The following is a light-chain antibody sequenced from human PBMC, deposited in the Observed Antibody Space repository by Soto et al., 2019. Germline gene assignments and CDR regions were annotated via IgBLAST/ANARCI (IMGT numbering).Light chain of an antibody. Sequence: EIVLTQSPGTLSLSPGERATLSCRASQSVSSYLAWYQQKPGQDPRVLIYGASSRATGIPDRFSGSGSGTDFTLTISRLGPEDFAVYYCQRYGSSSRTFGQGTNVEIK. CDR3: QRYGSSSRT. CDR2: GAS. V-gene: IGKV3-20*01. J-gene: IGKJ1*01. CDR1: QSVSSY.